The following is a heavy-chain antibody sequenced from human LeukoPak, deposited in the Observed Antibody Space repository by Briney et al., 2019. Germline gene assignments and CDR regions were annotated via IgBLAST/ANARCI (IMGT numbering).Heavy chain of an antibody. CDR3: ARVGGGNSFVY. D-gene: IGHD4-23*01. CDR2: IYYSGNT. V-gene: IGHV4-59*01. Sequence: SETLSLTCTVSGGSISSYYYSWIRQPPGKGLEWIAYIYYSGNTKYNPSLKSRVTISVDTSKNQCSLRLTSVTAADTAVYYCARVGGGNSFVYWGQGTLVTVSS. J-gene: IGHJ4*02. CDR1: GGSISSYY.